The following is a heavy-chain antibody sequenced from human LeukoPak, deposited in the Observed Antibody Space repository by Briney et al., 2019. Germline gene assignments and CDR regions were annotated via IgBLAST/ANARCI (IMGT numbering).Heavy chain of an antibody. V-gene: IGHV3-43*01. J-gene: IGHJ4*02. Sequence: GGSLRLSCAASGFTFDDYTMHWVREAPGKGLEWVSLISWDGGSTYYADSVKGRFTISRDNSKNSLYLQMNSLRTEDTALYYCAKDILRGYCSSTSCYPGNWGQGTLVTVTS. CDR1: GFTFDDYT. CDR3: AKDILRGYCSSTSCYPGN. CDR2: ISWDGGST. D-gene: IGHD2-2*01.